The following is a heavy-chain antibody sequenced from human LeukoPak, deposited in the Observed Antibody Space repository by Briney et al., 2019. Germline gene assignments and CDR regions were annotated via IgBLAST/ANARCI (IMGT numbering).Heavy chain of an antibody. J-gene: IGHJ4*02. Sequence: PGGSLRLSCAASGFTFSTSWMSWVRQAPGKGLEWVANVSQDGSKKNYVDSLKGRFTISRDNAKNSLYLQMNSLRAEDTAVYYCATPSGYYPFDYRGQGTLVTVSS. CDR1: GFTFSTSW. V-gene: IGHV3-7*01. D-gene: IGHD3-3*01. CDR3: ATPSGYYPFDY. CDR2: VSQDGSKK.